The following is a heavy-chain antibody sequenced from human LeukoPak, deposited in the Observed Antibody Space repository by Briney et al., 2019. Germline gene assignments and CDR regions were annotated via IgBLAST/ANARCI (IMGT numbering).Heavy chain of an antibody. CDR2: IYYSGST. D-gene: IGHD6-19*01. J-gene: IGHJ5*02. CDR3: ATAVKGWFDP. CDR1: GGSTSSYY. Sequence: PSETLSLTCTVSGGSTSSYYWSWIRQPPGKGLEWIGYIYYSGSTNYNPSLKSRVTISVDTSKNQFSLKLSSVTAADTAVYYCATAVKGWFDPWGQGTLVTVSS. V-gene: IGHV4-59*01.